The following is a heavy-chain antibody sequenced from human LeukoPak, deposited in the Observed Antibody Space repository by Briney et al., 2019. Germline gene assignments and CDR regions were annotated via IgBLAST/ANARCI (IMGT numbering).Heavy chain of an antibody. CDR3: ARGGDLHYDFWSGYQYYFDY. Sequence: PSETLSLTCAVYGGSFSGYYWSWIRQPPGKGLEWIGYIYYSGSTYYNPSLKSRVTISVDTSKNQFSLKLSSVTAADTAVYYCARGGDLHYDFWSGYQYYFDYWGQGTLVTVSS. CDR1: GGSFSGYY. J-gene: IGHJ4*02. D-gene: IGHD3-3*01. CDR2: IYYSGST. V-gene: IGHV4-30-4*08.